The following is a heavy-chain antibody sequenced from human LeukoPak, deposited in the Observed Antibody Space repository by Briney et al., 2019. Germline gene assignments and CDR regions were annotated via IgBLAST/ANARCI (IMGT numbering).Heavy chain of an antibody. CDR2: ISYDGSNK. J-gene: IGHJ6*03. V-gene: IGHV3-30-3*01. Sequence: PGGSLRLSCAASGFTFSSYAMHWVRQVPGKGLEWVAVISYDGSNKYYADSVKGRFTISRDNSKNTLYLQMNSLRAEDTAVYYCARDGRYSSSWHQYYYYMDVWGKGTTVTVSS. CDR1: GFTFSSYA. D-gene: IGHD6-13*01. CDR3: ARDGRYSSSWHQYYYYMDV.